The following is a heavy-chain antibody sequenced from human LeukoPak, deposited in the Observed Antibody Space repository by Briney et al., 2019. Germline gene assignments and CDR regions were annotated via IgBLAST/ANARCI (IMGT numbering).Heavy chain of an antibody. D-gene: IGHD3-9*01. CDR3: ARGLRYFDWFFDY. Sequence: GGSLRLSCAASGFTVSSNYMSWVRQAPGKGLEWVSVIYSGGSTYYADSVKGRFTISRDNSKNTLYLQMNSLRAEDTAVYYCARGLRYFDWFFDYWGQGTLVTVSS. J-gene: IGHJ4*02. CDR2: IYSGGST. V-gene: IGHV3-53*01. CDR1: GFTVSSNY.